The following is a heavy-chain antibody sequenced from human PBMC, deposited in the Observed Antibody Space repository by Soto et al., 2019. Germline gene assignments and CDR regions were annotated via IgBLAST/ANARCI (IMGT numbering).Heavy chain of an antibody. V-gene: IGHV3-30*18. CDR1: GFTFSSYG. J-gene: IGHJ4*02. CDR3: AKDEPDY. CDR2: ISYDGSNK. Sequence: QVQLVESGGGVVQPGRSLRLSCAASGFTFSSYGMHWLRQAPGKGLEWVAVISYDGSNKYYADSVKGRFTISRDNSKNTLYLQMNSRRAEDTSVYYCAKDEPDYWGQGTLVTVSS.